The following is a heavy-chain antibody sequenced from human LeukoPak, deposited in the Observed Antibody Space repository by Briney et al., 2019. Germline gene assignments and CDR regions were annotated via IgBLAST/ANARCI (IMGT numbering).Heavy chain of an antibody. CDR3: ARRIQLWLQVEDY. CDR2: IYHSGST. Sequence: SETLPLTCAVSGYSIRSGYYWGWIRQPPGKGLEWIGSIYHSGSTYYNPSLKSRVTISVDTSKNQFSLKLSSVTAADTAVYYCARRIQLWLQVEDYWGQGTLVTVSS. D-gene: IGHD5-18*01. CDR1: GYSIRSGYY. J-gene: IGHJ4*02. V-gene: IGHV4-38-2*01.